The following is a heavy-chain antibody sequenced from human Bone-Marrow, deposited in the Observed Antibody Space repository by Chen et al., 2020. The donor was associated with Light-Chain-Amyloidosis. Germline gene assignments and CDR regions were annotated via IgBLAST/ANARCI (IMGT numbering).Heavy chain of an antibody. CDR3: ARRRDGYNFDY. Sequence: EVQLEQSGPEVKKPGESLKISCKGSGYTFPNYWIGGVRQMPGKGLEWMGVIYPDDSDARDSPSVVGQVTISADKSITTAYLQWRSLKASDTAMYYCARRRDGYNFDYWGQGTLVTVSS. CDR1: GYTFPNYW. J-gene: IGHJ4*02. V-gene: IGHV5-51*01. CDR2: IYPDDSDA. D-gene: IGHD5-12*01.